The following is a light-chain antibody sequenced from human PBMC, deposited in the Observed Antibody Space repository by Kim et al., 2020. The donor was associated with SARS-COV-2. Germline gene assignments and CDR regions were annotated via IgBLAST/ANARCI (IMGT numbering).Light chain of an antibody. CDR2: GAS. CDR1: QSVSSN. J-gene: IGKJ5*01. CDR3: QQYNNCPPIT. Sequence: EIVMTQSPATLSVSPGERATLSCRASQSVSSNLAWYQQKPGQAPRLLILGASIRATGIPARFSGSGSGTEFTLTISSLQSEDFAVYYCQQYNNCPPITFGQGTRLEIK. V-gene: IGKV3-15*01.